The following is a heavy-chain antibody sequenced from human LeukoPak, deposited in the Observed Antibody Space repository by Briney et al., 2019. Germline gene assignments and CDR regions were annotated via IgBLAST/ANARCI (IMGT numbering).Heavy chain of an antibody. CDR3: AAQHDYSNYDLCDY. D-gene: IGHD4-11*01. Sequence: PSETLSLTCTVSGGSISSYYWSWLRQPAGKGLEWIGRIYTSGSTNYNPSLKSRVTMSVDTSKNQFSLKLSSVTAADTAVYYCAAQHDYSNYDLCDYWGQGTLVTVSS. V-gene: IGHV4-4*07. CDR1: GGSISSYY. CDR2: IYTSGST. J-gene: IGHJ4*02.